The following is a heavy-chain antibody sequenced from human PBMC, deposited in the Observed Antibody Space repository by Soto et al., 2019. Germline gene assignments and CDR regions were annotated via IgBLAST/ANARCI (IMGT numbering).Heavy chain of an antibody. CDR3: AGNCGESSTSFDC. CDR2: IYHSGTT. Sequence: AETLSLTCAVSGYSINSAYYWGWVRQPPGKGLEGSGNIYHSGTTYYEPSLTSRGSISIPTDMKQISLKLSSVTAAATAMYYCAGNCGESSTSFDCWGQGTLVTVS. J-gene: IGHJ4*02. D-gene: IGHD4-17*01. V-gene: IGHV4-38-2*01. CDR1: GYSINSAYY.